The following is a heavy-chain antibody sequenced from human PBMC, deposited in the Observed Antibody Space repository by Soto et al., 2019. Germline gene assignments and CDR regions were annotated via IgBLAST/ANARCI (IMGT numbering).Heavy chain of an antibody. Sequence: ASVKVSCKASGYTFTSYYMHWVRQAPGQGLEWMGIINPSGGSTSYAQKFQGRVTMTRDTSTSTVYMELSSLRSEDTAVYYCASGIQLWPLVNYYGMDVWGQGTTVTVS. CDR3: ASGIQLWPLVNYYGMDV. CDR2: INPSGGST. V-gene: IGHV1-46*01. J-gene: IGHJ6*02. D-gene: IGHD5-18*01. CDR1: GYTFTSYY.